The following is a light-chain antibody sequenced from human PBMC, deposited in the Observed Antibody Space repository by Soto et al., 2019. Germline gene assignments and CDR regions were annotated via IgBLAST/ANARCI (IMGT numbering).Light chain of an antibody. CDR1: QSVSSY. CDR3: QQRSNWPT. V-gene: IGKV3-11*01. J-gene: IGKJ1*01. CDR2: GAS. Sequence: EIVMTQSPATLSVSPGERATLSCRASQSVSSYLAWYQQKPGQAPRLLIYGASNRATGIPDRFSGSGSGTDFTLTISSLEPEDFAVYYCQQRSNWPTFGQGTKVDIK.